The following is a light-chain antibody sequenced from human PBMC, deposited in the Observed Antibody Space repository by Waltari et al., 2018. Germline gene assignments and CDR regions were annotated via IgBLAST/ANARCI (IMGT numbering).Light chain of an antibody. J-gene: IGKJ1*01. CDR2: WAS. Sequence: DIVLTQSPDSLAVSPGVRATLNGTSSQSVLYSSNNKNYLAWYHQEPGKAPKLLIYWASIRESGVPDRFSGSGSETDFTLTISSLQAEDVAVYYCQQSYSPHRTFGQGTRVEIK. CDR1: QSVLYSSNNKNY. CDR3: QQSYSPHRT. V-gene: IGKV4-1*01.